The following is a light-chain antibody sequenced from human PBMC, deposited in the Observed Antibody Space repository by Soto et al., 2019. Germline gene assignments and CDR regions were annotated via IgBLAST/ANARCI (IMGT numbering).Light chain of an antibody. CDR1: SSDVGGYNY. CDR2: DVS. Sequence: QSALTQPASVSGCPGQSITISCTGTSSDVGGYNYVSWYQQHPGKAPKLMIYDVSNRPSGVSNRFSGSKSGNTASLTIPGLQAEDEADYYCSSYTSSSTLEVFGTGTKVPVL. CDR3: SSYTSSSTLEV. J-gene: IGLJ1*01. V-gene: IGLV2-14*01.